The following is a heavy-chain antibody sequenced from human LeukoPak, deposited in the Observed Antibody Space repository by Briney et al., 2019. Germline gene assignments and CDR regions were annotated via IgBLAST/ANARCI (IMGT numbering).Heavy chain of an antibody. D-gene: IGHD3-10*01. Sequence: SETLSLTCTVSGGSISSSSYYWGWIRQPPGKGLEWIGSIYYSGSTYYNPSLKSRVTISVDTSKNQFSLKLSSVTAADTAVYYRARHPPLWFDYWGQGTLVTVSS. CDR3: ARHPPLWFDY. CDR2: IYYSGST. V-gene: IGHV4-39*01. CDR1: GGSISSSSYY. J-gene: IGHJ4*02.